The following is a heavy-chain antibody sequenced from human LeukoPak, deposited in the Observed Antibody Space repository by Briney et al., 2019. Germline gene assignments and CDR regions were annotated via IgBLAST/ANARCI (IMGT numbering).Heavy chain of an antibody. V-gene: IGHV3-48*03. D-gene: IGHD3-10*01. Sequence: PGGSLRLSCAASGFTVNNNYMSWVRQAPGEGLEWVSYISSGASTIYYADSVKGRFTSSRDNARNSLYLQMNSLRAEDTAVYYCARFGRDFDNWGQGTLVTVSS. CDR1: GFTVNNNY. CDR2: ISSGASTI. J-gene: IGHJ4*02. CDR3: ARFGRDFDN.